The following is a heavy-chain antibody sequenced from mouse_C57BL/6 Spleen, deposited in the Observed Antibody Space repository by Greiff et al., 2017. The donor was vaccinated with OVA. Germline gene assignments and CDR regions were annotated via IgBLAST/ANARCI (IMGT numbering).Heavy chain of an antibody. V-gene: IGHV3-6*01. J-gene: IGHJ1*03. CDR1: GYSITSGYY. CDR2: ISYDGSN. Sequence: DVKLQESGPGLVKPSQSLSLTCSVTGYSITSGYYWNWIRQFPGNKLEWMGYISYDGSNNYNPSLQNRISITRDTSKNQFFLKLHSVTTEDTATYYCARGPDYYGSSYWYFDVWGTGTTVTVSA. D-gene: IGHD1-1*01. CDR3: ARGPDYYGSSYWYFDV.